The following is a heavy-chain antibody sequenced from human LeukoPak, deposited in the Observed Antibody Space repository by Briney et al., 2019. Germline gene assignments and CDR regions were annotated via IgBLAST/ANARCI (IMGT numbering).Heavy chain of an antibody. V-gene: IGHV4-34*01. CDR2: INHSGST. Sequence: SETLSLTCAVYGGSFSGYYWSWIRQPPGKGLEWIGEINHSGSTNYNPSLKSRVTISVDTSKNQFSLKLSSVTAADTAVYYCARASIGYSPYAFDIWGQGTMVTVSS. CDR3: ARASIGYSPYAFDI. D-gene: IGHD2/OR15-2a*01. CDR1: GGSFSGYY. J-gene: IGHJ3*02.